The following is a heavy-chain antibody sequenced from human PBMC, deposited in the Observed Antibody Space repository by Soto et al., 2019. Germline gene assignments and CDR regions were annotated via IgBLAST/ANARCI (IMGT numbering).Heavy chain of an antibody. CDR1: GGSISSNY. CDR3: ARYRREAVAGYTLDH. Sequence: LSLTCTVSGGSISSNYWTWIRQPPGKGLEWIGYVYNSGSTNYNPSLKSRVTISEDTSKSQFSLKVNSMTAADTAVYYCARYRREAVAGYTLDHWRQRMLVTVSS. J-gene: IGHJ5*02. D-gene: IGHD6-13*01. CDR2: VYNSGST. V-gene: IGHV4-59*01.